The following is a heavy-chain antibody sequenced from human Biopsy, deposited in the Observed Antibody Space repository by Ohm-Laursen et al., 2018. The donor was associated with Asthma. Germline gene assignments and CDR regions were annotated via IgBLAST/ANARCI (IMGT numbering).Heavy chain of an antibody. CDR3: VRGSSSWHHGPFHYYYGLDV. CDR1: SGSGGYMRSGNYY. D-gene: IGHD6-13*01. Sequence: TLSLTCSLSSGSGGYMRSGNYYWGWIRQPPGKGLERIGSIYYSGTTYYNPSLESRFTVSAKRSKNQFSLKPTSVTAADTAVYYCVRGSSSWHHGPFHYYYGLDVWGQGTTATVSS. J-gene: IGHJ6*02. CDR2: IYYSGTT. V-gene: IGHV4-39*01.